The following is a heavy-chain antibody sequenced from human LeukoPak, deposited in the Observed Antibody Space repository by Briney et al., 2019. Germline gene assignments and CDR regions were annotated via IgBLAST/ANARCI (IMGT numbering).Heavy chain of an antibody. V-gene: IGHV3-33*05. CDR1: GFTFRSYH. CDR2: ISYDGSNK. J-gene: IGHJ6*03. D-gene: IGHD6-13*01. Sequence: GGSLRLSCAASGFTFRSYHMHWVRQAPGKGLEGVAIISYDGSNKYHADSVKGRFTISRDNSKNTLYVQMNSLRDEDTAVYYCARGAAAGRYQYYYMDVWGKGTTVTVSS. CDR3: ARGAAAGRYQYYYMDV.